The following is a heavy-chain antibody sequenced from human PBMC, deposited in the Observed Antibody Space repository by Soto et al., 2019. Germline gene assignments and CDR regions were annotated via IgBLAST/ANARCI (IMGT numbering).Heavy chain of an antibody. J-gene: IGHJ4*02. CDR2: ISAYNGNT. CDR1: GYTFTSYG. D-gene: IGHD2-21*02. V-gene: IGHV1-18*01. Sequence: ASVKVSCKASGYTFTSYGISWVRQAPGQGLEWMGWISAYNGNTNYAQKLQGRVTMTTDTSTSTAYMELRSLRSDDTAVYYCARASVVVAAGSLRLSDYWGQRTLVTVS. CDR3: ARASVVVAAGSLRLSDY.